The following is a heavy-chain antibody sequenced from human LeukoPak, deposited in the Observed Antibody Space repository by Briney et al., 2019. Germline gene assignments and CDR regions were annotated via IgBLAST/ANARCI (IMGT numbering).Heavy chain of an antibody. V-gene: IGHV3-48*01. Sequence: GGSLRLSCAASGFTFSSYSMNWVRQAPGKGLEWVSYISSSSSTIYYADSVKGRFTISRDNAKNSLYLQMNSLRAEDTAVYYCARGIPSGSRPYWGQGTLVTVSS. CDR3: ARGIPSGSRPY. J-gene: IGHJ4*02. CDR2: ISSSSSTI. D-gene: IGHD3-10*01. CDR1: GFTFSSYS.